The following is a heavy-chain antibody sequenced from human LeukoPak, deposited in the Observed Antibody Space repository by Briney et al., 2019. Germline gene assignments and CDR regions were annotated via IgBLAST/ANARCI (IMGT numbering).Heavy chain of an antibody. V-gene: IGHV4-34*01. CDR3: ARGGAIAAAGKGNWFDP. CDR1: SGSFSGYY. Sequence: SETLSLTCAVYSGSFSGYYWSWIRQPPGKGLEWIGEINHSGSTNYNPSLKSRVTISVDTSKNQFSLRLSSVTAADTAVYYCARGGAIAAAGKGNWFDPWGQGTLVTVSS. D-gene: IGHD6-13*01. J-gene: IGHJ5*02. CDR2: INHSGST.